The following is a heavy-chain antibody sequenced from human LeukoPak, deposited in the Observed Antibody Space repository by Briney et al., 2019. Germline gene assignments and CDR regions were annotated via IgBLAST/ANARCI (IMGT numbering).Heavy chain of an antibody. CDR2: IYYSGST. CDR1: DGSISSSSYY. J-gene: IGHJ4*02. V-gene: IGHV4-39*07. D-gene: IGHD2-2*01. CDR3: ARHYCSSTSCSLDY. Sequence: PSETLSLTCTVSDGSISSSSYYWGWIRQPPGKGLEWIGSIYYSGSTYYNPSLKSRVTISVDTSKNQFSLKLSSVTAADTAVYYCARHYCSSTSCSLDYWGQGTLVTVSS.